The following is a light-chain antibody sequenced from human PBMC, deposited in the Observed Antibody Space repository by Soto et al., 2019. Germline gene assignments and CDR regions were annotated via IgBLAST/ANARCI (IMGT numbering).Light chain of an antibody. J-gene: IGKJ5*01. Sequence: EIVMTQSPATLSVSPGERATLSCRASQSVSSNLAWYQQKPGRAPRLLIYGASTRATGIPARFSGSGSGTEFTLTISSLQPEDFATYYCQQLHGYPITFGQGTRLEIK. CDR1: QSVSSN. V-gene: IGKV3-15*01. CDR2: GAS. CDR3: QQLHGYPIT.